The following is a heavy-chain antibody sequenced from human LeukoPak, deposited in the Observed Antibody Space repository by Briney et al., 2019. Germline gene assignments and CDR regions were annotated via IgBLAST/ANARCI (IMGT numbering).Heavy chain of an antibody. Sequence: SVKVSCKASGGTFSSYAISWVRQAPGQGLEWMGRIIPIFGIANYAQKFQGRVTITADKSTSTAYMELSSLRSEDTAVYYCAIGGTKWVPNFDYWGQGTLVTVSS. CDR3: AIGGTKWVPNFDY. CDR2: IIPIFGIA. CDR1: GGTFSSYA. V-gene: IGHV1-69*04. J-gene: IGHJ4*02. D-gene: IGHD1-26*01.